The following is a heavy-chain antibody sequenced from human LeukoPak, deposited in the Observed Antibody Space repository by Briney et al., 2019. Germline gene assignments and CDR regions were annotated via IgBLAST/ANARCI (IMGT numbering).Heavy chain of an antibody. CDR1: GGTFSSYA. J-gene: IGHJ4*02. D-gene: IGHD3-22*01. V-gene: IGHV1-69*05. CDR2: IIPIFGTA. Sequence: ASVKVSCKASGGTFSSYAISCVRPAPGQGLEWMGGIIPIFGTANYAQKFQGRVTITTDESTSTAYMELSSLRSEDTAVYYCAAAVYYYDSSGYYVFDYWGQGTLVTVSS. CDR3: AAAVYYYDSSGYYVFDY.